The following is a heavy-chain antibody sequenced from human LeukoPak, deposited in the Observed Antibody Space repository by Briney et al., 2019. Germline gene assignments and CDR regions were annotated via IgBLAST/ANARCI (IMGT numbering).Heavy chain of an antibody. CDR1: GGSISSGGYY. Sequence: PSQTLSLTWTVSGGSISSGGYYWSWIRQHPGKGLEWIGYSYYSGSTYYNPSLKSRVTISVDTSKNQFSLKLSSVTAADTAVYYCARYSSVQAMDVWGQGTTVTVSS. CDR2: SYYSGST. CDR3: ARYSSVQAMDV. J-gene: IGHJ6*02. D-gene: IGHD2-15*01. V-gene: IGHV4-31*02.